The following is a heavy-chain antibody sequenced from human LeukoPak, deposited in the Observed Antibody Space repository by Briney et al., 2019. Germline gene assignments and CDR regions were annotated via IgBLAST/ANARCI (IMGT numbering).Heavy chain of an antibody. D-gene: IGHD2-2*01. CDR3: ARSSPCTTTSCYSFDY. V-gene: IGHV3-23*01. J-gene: IGHJ4*02. Sequence: GGSLRLSCAASGFTFSSHAMSWVRQAPGKGLEWVSAISGSGGSTYYADSVKGRFTISRDNSENTLYLQMNSLRPEDTAVYYCARSSPCTTTSCYSFDYWGQGTLVTVSS. CDR2: ISGSGGST. CDR1: GFTFSSHA.